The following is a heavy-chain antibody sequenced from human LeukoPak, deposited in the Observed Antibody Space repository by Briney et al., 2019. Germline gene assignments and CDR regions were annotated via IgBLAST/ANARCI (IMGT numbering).Heavy chain of an antibody. J-gene: IGHJ4*02. V-gene: IGHV4-61*02. CDR3: ARGRRRAIAAAGKRNPYCFDY. CDR1: GGSISSGSYY. D-gene: IGHD6-13*01. Sequence: SETLSLTCTVSGGSISSGSYYWSWIRQPAGKGLKWIGRIYTSGSTNYNPSLKSRVTISVDTSKNQFSLKLSSVTAADTAVYYCARGRRRAIAAAGKRNPYCFDYWGQGTLVTVSS. CDR2: IYTSGST.